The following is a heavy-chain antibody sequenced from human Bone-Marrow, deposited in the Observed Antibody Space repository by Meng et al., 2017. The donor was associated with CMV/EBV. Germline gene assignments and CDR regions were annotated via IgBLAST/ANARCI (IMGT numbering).Heavy chain of an antibody. CDR1: GYTFTGYY. CDR2: INPNSGGT. V-gene: IGHV1-2*02. D-gene: IGHD3-3*01. J-gene: IGHJ6*02. Sequence: ASVKVSCKASGYTFTGYYMHWVRQAPGQGLEWMGWINPNSGGTNYAQKFQGRVTMTRDTSISTAYMELSRLRSDDTAVYYCARSLGDFWSGYWDYYYGMDVWGQGTTVTVSS. CDR3: ARSLGDFWSGYWDYYYGMDV.